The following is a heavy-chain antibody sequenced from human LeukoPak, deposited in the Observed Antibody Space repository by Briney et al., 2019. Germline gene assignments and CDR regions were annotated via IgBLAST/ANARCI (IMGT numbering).Heavy chain of an antibody. CDR2: IMKDGTEK. J-gene: IGHJ4*02. D-gene: IGHD5-18*01. CDR1: RFSISCYW. Sequence: GGSLRLSCAAARFSISCYWMNWVRQAPGKGLEWVANIMKDGTEKYYVDSVKGRFTISRDNAKNSLYLQMNSLRAEDRAVYYCARDPSRGYTYGYGDLWGQGTLVTVSS. V-gene: IGHV3-7*01. CDR3: ARDPSRGYTYGYGDL.